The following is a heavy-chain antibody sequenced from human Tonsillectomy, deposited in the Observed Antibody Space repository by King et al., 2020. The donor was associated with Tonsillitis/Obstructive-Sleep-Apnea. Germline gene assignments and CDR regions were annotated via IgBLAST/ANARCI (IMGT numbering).Heavy chain of an antibody. J-gene: IGHJ3*01. CDR2: ISTNTGNP. D-gene: IGHD3-3*01. CDR3: AREKGILGVVNDSFDF. CDR1: GYIFNSFA. Sequence: VQLVESGSELKKPGASVKVSCKASGYIFNSFAMNWVRQAPGQGLEWMGWISTNTGNPTYVQGFTGRFVFSLDTSVNTAYLQINSLKAEDTAVYYCAREKGILGVVNDSFDFWGQARRGTVSS. V-gene: IGHV7-4-1*02.